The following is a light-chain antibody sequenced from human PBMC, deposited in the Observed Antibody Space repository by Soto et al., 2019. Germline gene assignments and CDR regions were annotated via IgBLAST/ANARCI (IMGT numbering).Light chain of an antibody. CDR1: SGHSNYA. J-gene: IGLJ2*01. V-gene: IGLV4-69*01. CDR2: LNSDGSH. Sequence: QPVLTQSPSASASLGASVKLTCTLSSGHSNYAIAWHQQQPEKGPRYLMNLNSDGSHSKGDGIPDRFSGSSSGAERYLTISSLQSEDEADYYCQTWGTGPAVFGGGTQLTVL. CDR3: QTWGTGPAV.